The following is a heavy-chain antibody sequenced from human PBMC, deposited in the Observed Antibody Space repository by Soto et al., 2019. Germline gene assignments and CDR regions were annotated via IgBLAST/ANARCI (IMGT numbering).Heavy chain of an antibody. Sequence: EVQLVESGGGLVQPGGSLRLSCAASGFTFSSYDMHWVRQATGKGLEWVSAIGTAGDTYYPGSVKGRFTISRENAKNSWYLQMNSLRAGDTAVYYCARGGYYDGMDVWGQGTTVTVSS. J-gene: IGHJ6*02. CDR2: IGTAGDT. CDR3: ARGGYYDGMDV. V-gene: IGHV3-13*04. CDR1: GFTFSSYD.